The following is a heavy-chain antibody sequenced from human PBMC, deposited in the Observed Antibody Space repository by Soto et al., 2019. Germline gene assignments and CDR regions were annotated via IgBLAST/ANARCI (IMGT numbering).Heavy chain of an antibody. CDR2: IWSDGSDK. CDR3: VRSNRYSRASGWGGGFDY. V-gene: IGHV3-33*01. D-gene: IGHD6-6*01. CDR1: GFTFSDSG. Sequence: QVQLVESGGGVVQPGGSLRLSCATSGFTFSDSGMHWVRQAPGKGLEWVAVIWSDGSDKSYADSVEGRFTISRDNSKNTLYLQMKSLRGEDKAVYYCVRSNRYSRASGWGGGFDYWGQGTLVTVSS. J-gene: IGHJ4*02.